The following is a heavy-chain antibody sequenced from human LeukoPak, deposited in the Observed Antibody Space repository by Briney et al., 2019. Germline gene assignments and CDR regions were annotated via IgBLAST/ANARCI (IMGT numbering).Heavy chain of an antibody. J-gene: IGHJ4*02. D-gene: IGHD2-15*01. CDR2: ISAYNGNT. Sequence: ASVKVSCKASGYTFTSYGISWVRQAPGQGLEWMGWISAYNGNTNYAQKLQGRVTMTTDTSTSTAYMELRSLRSDDTAGYYCARKRLGYCSGGSCYWTWDYWGQGTLVTVSS. CDR1: GYTFTSYG. CDR3: ARKRLGYCSGGSCYWTWDY. V-gene: IGHV1-18*01.